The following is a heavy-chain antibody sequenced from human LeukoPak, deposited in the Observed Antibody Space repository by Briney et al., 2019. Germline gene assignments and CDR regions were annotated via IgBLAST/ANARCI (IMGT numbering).Heavy chain of an antibody. V-gene: IGHV4-39*01. CDR3: ARRVRSTEYFQH. CDR1: GGSISSSSYY. CDR2: IYYSGST. J-gene: IGHJ1*01. D-gene: IGHD1-1*01. Sequence: SETPSLTRTVSGGSISSSSYYWGWIRQPPGNGLEWIASIYYSGSTYYNPSLKSRATISVHTSKNQLSLRLSSVTAADTAVYYCARRVRSTEYFQHWGQGTLVTVSS.